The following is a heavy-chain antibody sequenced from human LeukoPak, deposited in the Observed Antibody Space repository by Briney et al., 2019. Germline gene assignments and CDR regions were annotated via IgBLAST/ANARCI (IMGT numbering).Heavy chain of an antibody. J-gene: IGHJ4*02. CDR3: ARVPDITARPCDS. D-gene: IGHD1-1*01. Sequence: SETLSLTCAVYGGSFSGYYWTLIRQTPGKGLEWIGEISHTGLTGSNPSLKSRVTISVDSSKKQFSLRMTSVTAADTGVYYCARVPDITARPCDSWGPGTLVTVS. V-gene: IGHV4-34*01. CDR1: GGSFSGYY. CDR2: ISHTGLT.